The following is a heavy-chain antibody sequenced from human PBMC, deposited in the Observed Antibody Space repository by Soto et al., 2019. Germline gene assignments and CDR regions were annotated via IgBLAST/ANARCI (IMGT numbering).Heavy chain of an antibody. V-gene: IGHV3-11*01. J-gene: IGHJ5*02. CDR3: ARDRLPMVVVVMGWFDP. Sequence: GGSLRLSCAASGFSFRDYYMSWIRQAPGKGLEWISYISGSGNTIYYADSVRGRFIISRDNAKNSLFLQMNSLRADDTAVYYCARDRLPMVVVVMGWFDPWGQGTLVTVSS. CDR1: GFSFRDYY. D-gene: IGHD3-22*01. CDR2: ISGSGNTI.